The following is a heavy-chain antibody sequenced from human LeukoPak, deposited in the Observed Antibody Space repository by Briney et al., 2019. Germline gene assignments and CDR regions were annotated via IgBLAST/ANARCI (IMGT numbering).Heavy chain of an antibody. D-gene: IGHD1-1*01. Sequence: GGSLRLSCAASGFTFSSYWMSWVRQAPGKGLEWVANIKQDGSEKYYVDSVKGRFTISRDNAKNSLYLQMDSLRAEDTAVYYCARDNWNVDYYFDYWGQGTLVTVSS. J-gene: IGHJ4*02. CDR3: ARDNWNVDYYFDY. V-gene: IGHV3-7*01. CDR1: GFTFSSYW. CDR2: IKQDGSEK.